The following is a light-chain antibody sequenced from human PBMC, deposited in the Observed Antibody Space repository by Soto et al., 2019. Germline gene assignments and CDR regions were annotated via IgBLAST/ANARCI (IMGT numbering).Light chain of an antibody. CDR2: DAS. CDR1: QSVSSSY. V-gene: IGKV3-20*01. Sequence: EIVMTQSPDTLSVSPGEGATLSCRVSQSVSSSYLAWYQQKPGQAPRLLIYDASSRATDVPDRFSGSGSGTDFTLTITRLEPEDFAVYYCQQYGDSPVTFGQGTKVDIK. J-gene: IGKJ1*01. CDR3: QQYGDSPVT.